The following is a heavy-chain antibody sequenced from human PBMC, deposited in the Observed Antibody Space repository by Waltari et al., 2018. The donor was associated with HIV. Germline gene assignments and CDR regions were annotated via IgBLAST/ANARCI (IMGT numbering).Heavy chain of an antibody. D-gene: IGHD3-10*01. CDR1: DGSFNDNY. J-gene: IGHJ4*02. CDR2: INFRGSS. Sequence: QVQLQHWGAGLLKPSETLSLTCAVYDGSFNDNYWTWIRQPPGKGLEWIWVINFRGSSTCNPSFKGRCTRAVGTAKNQFSLGLPSVAASDTAVYYYGGHRDRGGDNCGQGALVTVSS. CDR3: GGHRDRGGDN. V-gene: IGHV4-34*01.